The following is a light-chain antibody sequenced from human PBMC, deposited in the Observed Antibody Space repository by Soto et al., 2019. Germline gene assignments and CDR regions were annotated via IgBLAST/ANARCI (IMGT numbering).Light chain of an antibody. CDR3: CSYAGSSTWV. J-gene: IGLJ3*02. CDR1: SSDVGAYNL. V-gene: IGLV2-23*01. Sequence: QSVLTQPASVSGSPEQSITISCTGTSSDVGAYNLVSWYQQHPGKAPRLIIYEGSKRPSGISHRFSGSKSDNTASLTISGLRAEDEADYYCCSYAGSSTWVFGGGTKLTVL. CDR2: EGS.